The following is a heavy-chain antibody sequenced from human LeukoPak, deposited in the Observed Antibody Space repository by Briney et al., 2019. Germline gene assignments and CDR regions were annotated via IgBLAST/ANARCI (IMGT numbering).Heavy chain of an antibody. Sequence: GASVKVSCKASGGTFSSYAISWVRQAPGQGLEWMGGIIPIFGTANYAQKFQGRVTITADESTSTAYMELSSLRSEDTAVYYCASVPAALNWFDPWGQGTLVTVSS. CDR3: ASVPAALNWFDP. D-gene: IGHD2-2*01. CDR2: IIPIFGTA. J-gene: IGHJ5*02. CDR1: GGTFSSYA. V-gene: IGHV1-69*01.